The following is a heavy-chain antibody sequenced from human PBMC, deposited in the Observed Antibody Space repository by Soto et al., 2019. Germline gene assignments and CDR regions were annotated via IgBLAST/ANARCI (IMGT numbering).Heavy chain of an antibody. D-gene: IGHD3-10*01. CDR2: IIPIFGTA. CDR1: GGTFSSYA. V-gene: IGHV1-69*01. J-gene: IGHJ6*04. Sequence: QVQLVQSGAEVKKPGSSVKVSCKASGGTFSSYAISWVRQAPGQGLEWMGGIIPIFGTANYAQKFQGRVTITADESTGTAYMELSSLSSEDTAVYYCAATMVRGVISGAYYYYGMDVWGEGTTVTVSS. CDR3: AATMVRGVISGAYYYYGMDV.